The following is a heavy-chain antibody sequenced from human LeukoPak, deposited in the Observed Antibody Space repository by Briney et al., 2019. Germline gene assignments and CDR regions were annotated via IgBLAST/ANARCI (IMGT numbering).Heavy chain of an antibody. CDR2: IYSTGST. V-gene: IGHV4-59*01. Sequence: SEPLSLTCTVSGGSISSYYWSWIRQPPGKGLEWIGHIYSTGSTIYNPSLKSRVTISVDTSKYPFSLRLNPVTAADTAVYYCSRGHVCLPDSWGQGTLVTVSS. CDR1: GGSISSYY. CDR3: SRGHVCLPDS. D-gene: IGHD5/OR15-5a*01. J-gene: IGHJ5*01.